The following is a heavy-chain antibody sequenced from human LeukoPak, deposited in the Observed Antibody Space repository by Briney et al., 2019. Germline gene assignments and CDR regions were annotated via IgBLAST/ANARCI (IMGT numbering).Heavy chain of an antibody. J-gene: IGHJ5*02. Sequence: ASETLSLTCTVSGGSISSGTYYWSWIRQPAGKGLEWIGRIYYSGSTNYNPSLKSRVTISVDTSKNQFSLKLSSVTAADTAVYYCARGVRGTRRYNWFDPWGQGTLVTVSS. CDR2: IYYSGST. D-gene: IGHD3-10*01. V-gene: IGHV4-61*02. CDR3: ARGVRGTRRYNWFDP. CDR1: GGSISSGTYY.